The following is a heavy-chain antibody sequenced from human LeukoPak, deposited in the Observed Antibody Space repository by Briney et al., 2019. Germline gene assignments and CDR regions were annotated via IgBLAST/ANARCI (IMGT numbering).Heavy chain of an antibody. Sequence: GGSLRLSCAASGFTFSSYDMNWARQAPGKGLEWVSHIDSSGSDIYYADSVKGRFTISRDNAKNSLYLQMDSLGAEDTAVYYCVREGSAGGFDYWGQGTLVAVSS. CDR2: IDSSGSDI. V-gene: IGHV3-48*03. CDR1: GFTFSSYD. J-gene: IGHJ4*02. D-gene: IGHD2-15*01. CDR3: VREGSAGGFDY.